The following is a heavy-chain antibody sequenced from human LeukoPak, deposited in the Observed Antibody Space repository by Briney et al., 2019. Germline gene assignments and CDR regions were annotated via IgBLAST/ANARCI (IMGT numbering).Heavy chain of an antibody. D-gene: IGHD1-7*01. CDR3: ASITGTTVY. V-gene: IGHV3-48*04. J-gene: IGHJ4*02. CDR1: GFTFSSFG. CDR2: ISSSSSTI. Sequence: GGSLRLSCAASGFTFSSFGMHWVRQAPGKGLEWVSYISSSSSTIYYADSVKGRFTISRDNAKNSLYLQMNSLRAEDTAVYYCASITGTTVYWGQGTLVTVSS.